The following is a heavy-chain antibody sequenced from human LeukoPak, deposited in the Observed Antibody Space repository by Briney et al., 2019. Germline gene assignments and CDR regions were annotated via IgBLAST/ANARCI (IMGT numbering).Heavy chain of an antibody. D-gene: IGHD2-15*01. Sequence: GSLRLSCAASGFPFDDYAMHWVRQAPGKGLEWVSLISWDGGSTYYADSVKGRFTISRDNSKNSLYLQMNSLRAEDTALYYCAKVQGYCSGGSCYLDAFDIWGQGTMVTVSS. V-gene: IGHV3-43D*04. J-gene: IGHJ3*02. CDR1: GFPFDDYA. CDR3: AKVQGYCSGGSCYLDAFDI. CDR2: ISWDGGST.